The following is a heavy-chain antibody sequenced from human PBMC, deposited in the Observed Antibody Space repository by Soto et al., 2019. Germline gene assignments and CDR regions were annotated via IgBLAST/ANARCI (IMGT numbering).Heavy chain of an antibody. V-gene: IGHV3-13*05. CDR3: ARLHCSSTSCYFDY. D-gene: IGHD2-2*01. CDR2: IGTAGDP. CDR1: GFTFSSYD. Sequence: GGSLRLSCAASGFTFSSYDMHWVRQATGKGLEWVSAIGTAGDPYYPGSVKGRFTISRENAKNSLYLQMNSLRAGDTAVYYCARLHCSSTSCYFDYWGQGTLVTSPQ. J-gene: IGHJ4*02.